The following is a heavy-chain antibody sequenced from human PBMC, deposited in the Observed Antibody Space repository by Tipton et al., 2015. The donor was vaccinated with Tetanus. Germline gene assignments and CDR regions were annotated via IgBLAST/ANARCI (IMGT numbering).Heavy chain of an antibody. CDR2: IHYSGRT. D-gene: IGHD2-2*02. Sequence: TLSLTCTVSGGSISSYYWSWIRQPPGKGLEWIGYIHYSGRTNYNPSLKSRVTISLATSENQFSLTLSSVTAADTAVYYCARHSAMPAAIVYYAMDVWGQGTTVTVSS. V-gene: IGHV4-59*08. CDR1: GGSISSYY. J-gene: IGHJ6*02. CDR3: ARHSAMPAAIVYYAMDV.